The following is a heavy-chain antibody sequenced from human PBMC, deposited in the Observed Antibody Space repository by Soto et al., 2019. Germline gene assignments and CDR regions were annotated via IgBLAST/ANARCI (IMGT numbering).Heavy chain of an antibody. CDR2: ISGSDWRT. J-gene: IGHJ4*02. CDR3: AKGVSQYTPLALFDY. CDR1: GFTFSSYA. V-gene: IGHV3-23*01. Sequence: GDSLKISFAASGFTFSSYAMSWVRQAPGKGLEWVSTISGSDWRTYSTDSVKGRFTITRDNSRNTAYLQMNSLRVEDTAVYYCAKGVSQYTPLALFDYWGRGTLVTVSS. D-gene: IGHD5-18*01.